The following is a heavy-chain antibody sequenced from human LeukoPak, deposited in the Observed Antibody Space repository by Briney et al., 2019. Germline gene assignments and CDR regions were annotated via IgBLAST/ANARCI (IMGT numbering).Heavy chain of an antibody. CDR3: ARGRAGSGYYYGTDV. J-gene: IGHJ6*02. CDR1: GYTFISYD. V-gene: IGHV1-8*01. CDR2: MNPNSGNT. Sequence: ASVRVSCKASGYTFISYDINWVRQATGQGLEWMGWMNPNSGNTDYAEKFQGRVTTTSDTSISTAYMEVSSLRSEDTAVYYCARGRAGSGYYYGTDVWGQGTTVTVS. D-gene: IGHD2-8*02.